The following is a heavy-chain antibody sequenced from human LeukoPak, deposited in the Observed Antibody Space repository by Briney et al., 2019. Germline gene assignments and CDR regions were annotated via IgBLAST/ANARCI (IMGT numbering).Heavy chain of an antibody. Sequence: SETLSLTCTVSGCSISSSSYYWGWIRQPPGKGLEWIGSIYYSGSTYYNPSLKSRVTISVDTSKNQFSLKLSSVTAADTAVYYCASGLEGAFDPWSQGTLVTVSS. D-gene: IGHD3-16*01. V-gene: IGHV4-39*01. CDR1: GCSISSSSYY. CDR2: IYYSGST. J-gene: IGHJ5*02. CDR3: ASGLEGAFDP.